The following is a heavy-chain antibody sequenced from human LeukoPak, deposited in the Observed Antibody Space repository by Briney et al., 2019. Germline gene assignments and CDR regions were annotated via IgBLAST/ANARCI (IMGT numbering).Heavy chain of an antibody. V-gene: IGHV1-8*01. D-gene: IGHD3-9*01. CDR3: ARTYYDILTGYSPYYYYGMDV. Sequence: ASVKVSCKASGYTFTSYDINWVRQATGQGLEWMGWMNPNSGNTGYAQKLQGRVTMTRNTSISTAYMELSSLRSEDTAVYYCARTYYDILTGYSPYYYYGMDVWGQGTTVTVSS. CDR1: GYTFTSYD. J-gene: IGHJ6*02. CDR2: MNPNSGNT.